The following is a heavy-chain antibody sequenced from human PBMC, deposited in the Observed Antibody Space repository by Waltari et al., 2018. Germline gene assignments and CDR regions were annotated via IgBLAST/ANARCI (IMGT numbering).Heavy chain of an antibody. V-gene: IGHV1-18*01. D-gene: IGHD3-3*01. CDR3: ARERHRLMEVGYLMALDP. Sequence: QVLLVQSGAEVKKPGASVKVSCRASGYSFSDFVISWVRQAPGQGLEWMGWISANNGHTNHARKFEDRLIMTKDTSTATVYMELSDLTSDDTAVYFCARERHRLMEVGYLMALDPWGQGTLVTVSS. J-gene: IGHJ5*02. CDR2: ISANNGHT. CDR1: GYSFSDFV.